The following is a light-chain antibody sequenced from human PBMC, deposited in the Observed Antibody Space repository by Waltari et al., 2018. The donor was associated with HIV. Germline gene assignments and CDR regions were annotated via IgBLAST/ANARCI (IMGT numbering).Light chain of an antibody. V-gene: IGKV3-20*01. CDR1: QSVSSNY. Sequence: EIVLTQSPGTLSLSPGDRATLSCRASQSVSSNYLVWYHHKPGQAPRVLIYGASSRATGIPDRFSGSGSGTDFTLTISRLETEDFAVYYCQHYASSSFTFGPGTKVDIK. J-gene: IGKJ3*01. CDR2: GAS. CDR3: QHYASSSFT.